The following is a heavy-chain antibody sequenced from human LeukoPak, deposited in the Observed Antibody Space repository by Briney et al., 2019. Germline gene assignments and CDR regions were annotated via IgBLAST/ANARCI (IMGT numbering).Heavy chain of an antibody. Sequence: SETLSLTCGVSGGSISGTNWWSWVRQPPGKGLEWIGYIYYSGSTYYNPSLKSRVTISVDTSKNQFSLKLSSVTAADTAVYYRARVKTMTTVALPPGAFDIWGQGTMVTVSS. J-gene: IGHJ3*02. CDR1: GGSISGTNW. V-gene: IGHV4-30-4*01. D-gene: IGHD4-23*01. CDR2: IYYSGST. CDR3: ARVKTMTTVALPPGAFDI.